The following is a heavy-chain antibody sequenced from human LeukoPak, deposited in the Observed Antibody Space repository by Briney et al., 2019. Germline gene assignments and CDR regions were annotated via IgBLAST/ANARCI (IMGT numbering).Heavy chain of an antibody. CDR3: ARGSAAGIGRNWFDP. CDR1: GGSISSYY. J-gene: IGHJ5*02. D-gene: IGHD6-13*01. V-gene: IGHV4-59*01. Sequence: SQTLSLTCTVSGGSISSYYWSWIRQPPGKGLEWIGYIYYSGSTNYNPSLKSRVTISVDTSKNQSSLKLSSVTAADTAVYYCARGSAAGIGRNWFDPWGQGTLVTVSS. CDR2: IYYSGST.